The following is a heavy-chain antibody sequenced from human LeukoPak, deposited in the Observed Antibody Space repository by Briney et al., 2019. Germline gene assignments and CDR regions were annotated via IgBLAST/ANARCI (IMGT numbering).Heavy chain of an antibody. CDR3: ARGSSSSWYTGSYFDY. Sequence: SQTLSLTCAVSGGSISSGGYSWSWIRQPPGKGLEWIGYIYHSGSTYYNPSLKSRVTIPVDRSKNQFSLKLSSVTAADTAVYYCARGSSSSWYTGSYFDYWGQGTLVTVSS. CDR1: GGSISSGGYS. CDR2: IYHSGST. V-gene: IGHV4-30-2*01. J-gene: IGHJ4*02. D-gene: IGHD6-13*01.